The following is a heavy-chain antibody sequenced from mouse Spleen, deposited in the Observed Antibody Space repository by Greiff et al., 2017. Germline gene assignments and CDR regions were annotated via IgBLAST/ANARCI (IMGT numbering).Heavy chain of an antibody. V-gene: IGHV1-82*01. CDR3: ARNYGEDYFDY. CDR1: GYAFSSSW. J-gene: IGHJ2*01. D-gene: IGHD1-1*01. Sequence: QVQLQQSGPELVKPGASVKISCKASGYAFSSSWMNWVKQRPGKGLEWIGRIYPGDGDTNYNGKFKGKATLTADKSSSTAYMQLSSLTSEDSAVYFCARNYGEDYFDYWGQGTTLTVSS. CDR2: IYPGDGDT.